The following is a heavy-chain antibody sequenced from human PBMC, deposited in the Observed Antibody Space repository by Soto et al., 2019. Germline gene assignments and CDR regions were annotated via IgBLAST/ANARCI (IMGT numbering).Heavy chain of an antibody. CDR2: ISYDGSSK. CDR3: ARAGCDGGSCYTLVGLRYGMDV. D-gene: IGHD2-15*01. CDR1: GFTFSSYA. J-gene: IGHJ6*02. V-gene: IGHV3-30-3*01. Sequence: QVQLVESGGGVVQPGRSLRLSCAASGFTFSSYAMHWVRQAPGKGLEWVAVISYDGSSKYYADSVKGRFTISRDNSKNTLYLQMNSLRAEDTAVYYCARAGCDGGSCYTLVGLRYGMDVWGQGTTVTVSS.